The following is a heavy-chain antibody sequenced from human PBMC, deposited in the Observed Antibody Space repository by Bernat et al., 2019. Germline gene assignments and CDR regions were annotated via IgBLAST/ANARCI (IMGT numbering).Heavy chain of an antibody. J-gene: IGHJ6*02. CDR1: GFTFSSYS. CDR3: ARDLSPIVGATWGIYYYYYGMDV. Sequence: EVQLVESGGGLVQPGGSLRLSCAASGFTFSSYSMNWVRQAPGKGLEWVSYISSSSSTIYYADSVKGRFTISRDNAKNSLYLQMNSLRDEDTAVYYCARDLSPIVGATWGIYYYYYGMDVWGQGTTVTVSS. CDR2: ISSSSSTI. V-gene: IGHV3-48*02. D-gene: IGHD1-26*01.